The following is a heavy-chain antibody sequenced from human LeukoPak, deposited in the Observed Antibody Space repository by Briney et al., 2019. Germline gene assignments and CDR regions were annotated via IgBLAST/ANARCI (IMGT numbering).Heavy chain of an antibody. Sequence: GESLKISCKGSGYSFTSYWIGWVRQMPGKGLEWLGIIYPGDSDTRYSPSFQGQVTISADKSISTAYLQWSSLKASDTAMYYCARSATYSSGWYQTGYWGQGTLVTVSS. CDR2: IYPGDSDT. V-gene: IGHV5-51*01. J-gene: IGHJ4*02. CDR3: ARSATYSSGWYQTGY. CDR1: GYSFTSYW. D-gene: IGHD6-19*01.